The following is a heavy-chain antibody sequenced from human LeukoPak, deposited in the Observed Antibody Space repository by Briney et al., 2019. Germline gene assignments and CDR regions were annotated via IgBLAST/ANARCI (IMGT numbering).Heavy chain of an antibody. J-gene: IGHJ6*02. V-gene: IGHV4-59*01. CDR1: GGSISSYY. CDR3: ASSGTMVRGVPYYYYGMDV. Sequence: SETLSLTCTVSGGSISSYYWSWIRQPPGKGLEWIGYIYYSGSTNYNPSLKSRVTISVDTSKNQFSLKLSSVTAADTAVYYCASSGTMVRGVPYYYYGMDVWGQGTTVTVSS. D-gene: IGHD3-10*01. CDR2: IYYSGST.